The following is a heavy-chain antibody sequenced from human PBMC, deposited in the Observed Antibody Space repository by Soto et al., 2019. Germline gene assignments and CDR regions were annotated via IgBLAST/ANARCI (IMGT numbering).Heavy chain of an antibody. J-gene: IGHJ4*02. D-gene: IGHD4-4*01. CDR1: GITFSNYA. CDR2: ISGSGDSP. V-gene: IGHV3-23*01. CDR3: ARRMHYTAGGIDS. Sequence: PGGSLRLACAASGITFSNYAMSWVRQAPGKGLEWVSGISGSGDSPYYAESVKGRFTISRDNSKNTVYLQMNSLGAEDTAAYYLARRMHYTAGGIDSWGQGTLVTVSS.